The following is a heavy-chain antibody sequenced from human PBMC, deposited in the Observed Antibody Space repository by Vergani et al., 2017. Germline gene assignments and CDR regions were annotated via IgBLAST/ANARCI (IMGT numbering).Heavy chain of an antibody. J-gene: IGHJ4*02. CDR2: ISGSGGST. CDR1: GFTFSSYA. CDR3: AKDNSWLRYFDWSTGXFDY. D-gene: IGHD3-9*01. Sequence: EVQLLESGGGLVQPGGSLRLSCAASGFTFSSYAMSWVRQAPGKGLEWVSAISGSGGSTYYADSVKGRFTISRDNSKNTLYLQMNSLRAEDTAVYYCAKDNSWLRYFDWSTGXFDYWGQGTLVTVSS. V-gene: IGHV3-23*01.